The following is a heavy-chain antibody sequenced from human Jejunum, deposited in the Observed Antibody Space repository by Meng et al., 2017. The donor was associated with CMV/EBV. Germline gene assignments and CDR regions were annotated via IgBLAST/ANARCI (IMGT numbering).Heavy chain of an antibody. CDR1: GFSLSTSEVA. Sequence: QSTLTEAAPTLVKPTQTPTLTCTFSGFSLSTSEVAVGWIRQPPGKALEWVALIYWDDDKRYSPSLKNRLTITKDTSKNQVILTMTNMDPMDTATYYCAHSSYDSSWYRGPDYWGQGTLVTVSS. V-gene: IGHV2-5*02. CDR2: IYWDDDK. CDR3: AHSSYDSSWYRGPDY. J-gene: IGHJ4*02. D-gene: IGHD6-13*01.